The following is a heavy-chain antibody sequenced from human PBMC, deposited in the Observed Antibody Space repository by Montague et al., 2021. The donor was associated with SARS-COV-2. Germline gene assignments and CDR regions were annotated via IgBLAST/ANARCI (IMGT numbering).Heavy chain of an antibody. CDR2: ISYDGSNK. V-gene: IGHV3-30-3*01. J-gene: IGHJ4*02. D-gene: IGHD2-2*01. CDR3: ARDTALFCSSTSCYLGDFDY. Sequence: SLRLSCAASGFTFSSYAMHWVRRAPGKGLEWVAVISYDGSNKYYADSVKGRFTISRDNSKNTLYLQMNSLRAEDTAVYYCARDTALFCSSTSCYLGDFDYWGQGTLVTVSS. CDR1: GFTFSSYA.